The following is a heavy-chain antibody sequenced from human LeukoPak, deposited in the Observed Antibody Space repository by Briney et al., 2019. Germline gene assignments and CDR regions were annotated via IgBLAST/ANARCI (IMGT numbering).Heavy chain of an antibody. D-gene: IGHD4-17*01. CDR2: INHSGST. J-gene: IGHJ5*02. Sequence: PSETLSLTCAVYGGSFSGYYWSWIRQPPGKGLEWIGEINHSGSTNYNPSLKSRVTMSVDTSKNQFSLKLSSVTAADTAVYYCARGRTWMTTVTTRWFDPWGQGTLVTVSS. CDR3: ARGRTWMTTVTTRWFDP. V-gene: IGHV4-34*01. CDR1: GGSFSGYY.